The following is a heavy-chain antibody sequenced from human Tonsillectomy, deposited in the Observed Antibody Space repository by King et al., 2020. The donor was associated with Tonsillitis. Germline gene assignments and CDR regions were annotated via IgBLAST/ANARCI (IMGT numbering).Heavy chain of an antibody. Sequence: VQLQESGPGVVKPSETLSLTCIVSGGSISSYYWSWVRQPPGKGLEWIGCVSNSGSTNYNPSPRSRVTISVDSSKNQFSLNLRSVHAADTAVYYCVGGPMFRGVIIKGGPDFWGQGTLVTVSS. CDR2: VSNSGST. CDR1: GGSISSYY. D-gene: IGHD3-10*01. V-gene: IGHV4-59*01. J-gene: IGHJ4*02. CDR3: VGGPMFRGVIIKGGPDF.